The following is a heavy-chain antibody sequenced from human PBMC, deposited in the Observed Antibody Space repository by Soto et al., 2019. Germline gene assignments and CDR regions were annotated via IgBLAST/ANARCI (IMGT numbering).Heavy chain of an antibody. D-gene: IGHD5-18*01. CDR3: EKARLGDGYSWAY. CDR2: ISFDGGAK. Sequence: QVQLVQSGGGVVQPGRSLRLSCAASGFTFSRYAIHWVRQSPGKGLEWVAVISFDGGAKYYAPSVKGRFVISRDNSKNTLYLQMNNLRVEATAVYYCEKARLGDGYSWAYWGQGTQVTVSS. V-gene: IGHV3-30*18. J-gene: IGHJ4*02. CDR1: GFTFSRYA.